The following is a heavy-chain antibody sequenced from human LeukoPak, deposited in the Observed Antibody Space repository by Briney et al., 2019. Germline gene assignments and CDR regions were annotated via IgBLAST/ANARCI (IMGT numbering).Heavy chain of an antibody. CDR3: ASGYSSSRYSYYYYGMDV. Sequence: PSETLSLTCAVYGGSFSGYYWSWIRQPPGKGLEWIGEINHSGSTNYNPSLKSRVTISVDTSKNQFSLKLSSVTAADTAVYYCASGYSSSRYSYYYYGMDVWGQGTTVTVSS. V-gene: IGHV4-34*01. D-gene: IGHD6-13*01. J-gene: IGHJ6*02. CDR1: GGSFSGYY. CDR2: INHSGST.